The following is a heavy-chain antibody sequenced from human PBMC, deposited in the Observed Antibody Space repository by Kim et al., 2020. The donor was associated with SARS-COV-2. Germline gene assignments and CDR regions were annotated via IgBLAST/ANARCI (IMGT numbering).Heavy chain of an antibody. Sequence: GGSLRLSCAASGFIFDSFAMSWVRQAPGKGLEWVSTISRTATTTYYTDSVKGRFTISRDNSKNTLYLQVNSLRAEDTAVYYCTKHAVRGASYFDYWGQGPLVTVSS. J-gene: IGHJ4*02. CDR3: TKHAVRGASYFDY. V-gene: IGHV3-23*01. CDR1: GFIFDSFA. CDR2: ISRTATTT. D-gene: IGHD3-10*01.